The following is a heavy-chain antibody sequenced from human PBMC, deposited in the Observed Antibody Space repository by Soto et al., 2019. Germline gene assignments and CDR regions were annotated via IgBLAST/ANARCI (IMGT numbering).Heavy chain of an antibody. CDR2: IKEDGSEK. CDR3: ARDEHCRGDSCFSAEIEY. Sequence: EVQLVESGGGLVQPGGSLRLSCAASGFTFTSYWMTWVRQAPGKGLEWVASIKEDGSEKYYVDSVKGRFTISRDNAKNSLHLQMNSLRAEDTAVYYCARDEHCRGDSCFSAEIEYWGQGSLVTVSS. D-gene: IGHD2-15*01. V-gene: IGHV3-7*01. J-gene: IGHJ4*02. CDR1: GFTFTSYW.